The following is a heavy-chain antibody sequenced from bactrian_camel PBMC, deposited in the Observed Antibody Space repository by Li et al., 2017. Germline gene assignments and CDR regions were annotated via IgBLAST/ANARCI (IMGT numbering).Heavy chain of an antibody. CDR3: KTTGVGVRCPARWIDY. CDR2: ITYDGTT. CDR1: GGTFGATD. J-gene: IGHJ4*01. D-gene: IGHD5*01. Sequence: HVQLVESGGGSVQDGGSLRLSCTISGGTFGATDMGWYRQAPGNECDLVTSITYDGTTYYAESVKGRFTISHDNTKNTVYLQMNSLEPADTAMYYCKTTGVGVRCPARWIDYWGQGTQVTVS. V-gene: IGHV3S53*01.